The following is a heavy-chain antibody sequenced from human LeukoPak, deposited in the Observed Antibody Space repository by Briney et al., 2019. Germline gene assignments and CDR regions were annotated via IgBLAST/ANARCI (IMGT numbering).Heavy chain of an antibody. CDR3: AKRGFYDSSGYYYDALDI. Sequence: GGSLRLSCTVSGFTFTEYAMSWVRQAPGKGLEWVSGISRSGAYTYYADSVKGRFTIYGDNSQNTLFLQLNSLRAGDTAVYYCAKRGFYDSSGYYYDALDIWGQGTWVTVSS. D-gene: IGHD3-22*01. CDR2: ISRSGAYT. V-gene: IGHV3-23*01. CDR1: GFTFTEYA. J-gene: IGHJ3*02.